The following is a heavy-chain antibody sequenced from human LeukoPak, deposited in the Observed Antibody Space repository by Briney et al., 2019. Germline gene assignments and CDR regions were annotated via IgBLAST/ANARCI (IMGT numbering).Heavy chain of an antibody. Sequence: SETLSLTCTVSGVSISSYYWSWIRQSPGKGLECIGYIHYTGSTNYNPSLKSRVTISVDTSKNQFSLKLSSVTAADTAVYYCARVTRQNYYGSGSYFPSTKFDPWGQGTLVTVSS. CDR3: ARVTRQNYYGSGSYFPSTKFDP. CDR1: GVSISSYY. J-gene: IGHJ5*02. CDR2: IHYTGST. D-gene: IGHD3-10*01. V-gene: IGHV4-59*12.